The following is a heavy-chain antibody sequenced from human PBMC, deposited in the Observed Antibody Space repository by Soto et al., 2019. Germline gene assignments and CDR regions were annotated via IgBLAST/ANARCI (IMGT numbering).Heavy chain of an antibody. D-gene: IGHD5-12*01. CDR2: IHYDGSI. J-gene: IGHJ5*02. Sequence: SETLSLTCTVSGGSVSSDDFYWSWLRQPPGKGLESIGYIHYDGSIYYNPSLKSRVTISVDKSKNQFSLNLRSATAADTAVYFCARCGPRAGYNYNVGGNNWLDPWGQGTLVTVSS. CDR1: GGSVSSDDFY. CDR3: ARCGPRAGYNYNVGGNNWLDP. V-gene: IGHV4-30-4*01.